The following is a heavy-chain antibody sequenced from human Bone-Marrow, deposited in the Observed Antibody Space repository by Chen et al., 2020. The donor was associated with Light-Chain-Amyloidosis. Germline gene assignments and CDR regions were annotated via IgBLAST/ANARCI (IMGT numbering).Heavy chain of an antibody. CDR1: GGSISSSSYY. J-gene: IGHJ6*02. CDR3: ARHRGDVRARYYYGMDV. CDR2: IYYSGST. D-gene: IGHD2-21*01. V-gene: IGHV4-39*01. Sequence: QLQLQESGPGLVKPSETLSLTCTVSGGSISSSSYYWGWIRQPPGKGLEWIGSIYYSGSTYYNPSLKSRVTISVDTSKNQFSLKLSSVTAADTAVYYCARHRGDVRARYYYGMDVWGQGTTVTVSS.